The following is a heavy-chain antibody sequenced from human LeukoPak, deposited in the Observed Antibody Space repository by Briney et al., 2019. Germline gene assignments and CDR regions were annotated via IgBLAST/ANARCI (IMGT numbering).Heavy chain of an antibody. J-gene: IGHJ4*02. Sequence: ASVKVSCKASGYTFTGYYMHWVRQAPGQGLEWMGWINPNSGGTNYAQKFEGRVTMTRDTSISTAYMELSGLRSDDTAVYYCARVSGHYSDSFAYYPISRPFDYWGQGTLVTVSS. CDR1: GYTFTGYY. V-gene: IGHV1-2*02. CDR2: INPNSGGT. D-gene: IGHD3-22*01. CDR3: ARVSGHYSDSFAYYPISRPFDY.